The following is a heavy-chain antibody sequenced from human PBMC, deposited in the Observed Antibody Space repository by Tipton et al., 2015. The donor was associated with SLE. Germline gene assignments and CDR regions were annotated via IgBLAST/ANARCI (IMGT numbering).Heavy chain of an antibody. D-gene: IGHD6-19*01. CDR2: FYYSGNR. V-gene: IGHV4-39*07. CDR1: GDSISRDTYY. CDR3: ARHERWPHFDY. J-gene: IGHJ4*02. Sequence: TLSLTCSVSGDSISRDTYYWAWGWIRQPPGKGLEWIGSFYYSGNRYYNPSLKRRVSISVDTPKNQFSLRLSSVTAADTAVYYCARHERWPHFDYWGQGTLVTVSS.